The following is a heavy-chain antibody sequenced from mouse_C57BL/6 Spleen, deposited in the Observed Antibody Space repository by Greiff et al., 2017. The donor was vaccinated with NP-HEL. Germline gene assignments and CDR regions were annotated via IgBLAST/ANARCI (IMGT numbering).Heavy chain of an antibody. CDR3: ARHYYGSFDY. Sequence: VQLHQPGAELVRPGSSVKLSCKASGYTFTSYWMDWVKQRPGQGLEWIGNIYPSDSETHYNQKFKDKATLTVDKSSSTAYMQLSSLTSEDSAVYYCARHYYGSFDYWGQGTTLTVSS. J-gene: IGHJ2*01. CDR1: GYTFTSYW. V-gene: IGHV1-61*01. CDR2: IYPSDSET. D-gene: IGHD1-1*01.